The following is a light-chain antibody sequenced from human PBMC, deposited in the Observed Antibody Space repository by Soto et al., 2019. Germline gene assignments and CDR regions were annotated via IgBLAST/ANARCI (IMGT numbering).Light chain of an antibody. CDR1: SRDVGGYNY. V-gene: IGLV2-8*01. CDR2: EVS. J-gene: IGLJ2*01. Sequence: QSALTQPPSASGSPGQSVTISCTGTSRDVGGYNYVSWYQQHPGKAPKLMIYEVSKRPSGVPDRFSGSKSGNTAYLTVSGLQAEDEAEYYCSSYAVSNNFEFGGGTKLTVL. CDR3: SSYAVSNNFE.